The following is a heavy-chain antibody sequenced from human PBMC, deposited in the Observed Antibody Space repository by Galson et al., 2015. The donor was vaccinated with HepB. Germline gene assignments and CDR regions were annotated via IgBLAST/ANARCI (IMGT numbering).Heavy chain of an antibody. CDR1: GFRFAYYG. CDR2: ITNTGGST. D-gene: IGHD3-10*01. V-gene: IGHV3-23*01. CDR3: ARAKEGRGYFDY. Sequence: SLRLSCAASGFRFAYYGMSWVRQAPGKGLEWLSAITNTGGSTYYADSVKGRFTISRDNSKNTVYLQVNSVKVEDTAVYYCARAKEGRGYFDYWGQGTLVTVSS. J-gene: IGHJ4*02.